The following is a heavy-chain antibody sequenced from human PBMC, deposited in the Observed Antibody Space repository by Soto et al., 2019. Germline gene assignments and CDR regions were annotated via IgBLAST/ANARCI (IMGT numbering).Heavy chain of an antibody. CDR3: ASLYSSGPNWFDP. J-gene: IGHJ5*02. D-gene: IGHD6-19*01. V-gene: IGHV3-74*01. CDR1: GFTFSSYW. CDR2: INSDGSST. Sequence: GGSLRLSCAASGFTFSSYWMHWVRQAPGKGLVWVSRINSDGSSTSYADSVKGRFTISRDNAKNTLYLQMNSLRAEDTAVYYCASLYSSGPNWFDPWGQGTLVTVSS.